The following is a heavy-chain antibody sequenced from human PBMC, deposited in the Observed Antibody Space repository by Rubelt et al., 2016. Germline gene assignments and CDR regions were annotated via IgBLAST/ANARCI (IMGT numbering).Heavy chain of an antibody. J-gene: IGHJ4*02. CDR1: GEPFRGYS. V-gene: IGHV4-34*01. D-gene: IGHD1/OR15-1a*01. CDR3: ARANWNNVDY. CDR2: IYYSGYT. Sequence: QVQLHQWGGGLLKPSETLSLTCAVDGEPFRGYSWTWIRQPPGGGLEWIGSIYYSGYTYYNPSLKSRVTISVDTSKNQFSLKLSSVTAADTAVYYCARANWNNVDYWGQGTLVTVSS.